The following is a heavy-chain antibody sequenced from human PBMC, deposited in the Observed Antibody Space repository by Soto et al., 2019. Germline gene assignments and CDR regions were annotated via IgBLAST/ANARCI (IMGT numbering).Heavy chain of an antibody. Sequence: QVQLVESGGGVVQPGRSLRLSCAASGFTFSSFSMHWIRQAPGKGLDWVAVISSEGHTIYYADSVKGRFTISRDNSRSTVFLQMNSLRDDDTALYYCAKSSPYWGRGDYRGQGTLVTVSS. CDR1: GFTFSSFS. D-gene: IGHD3-10*01. J-gene: IGHJ4*02. CDR2: ISSEGHTI. CDR3: AKSSPYWGRGDY. V-gene: IGHV3-30*18.